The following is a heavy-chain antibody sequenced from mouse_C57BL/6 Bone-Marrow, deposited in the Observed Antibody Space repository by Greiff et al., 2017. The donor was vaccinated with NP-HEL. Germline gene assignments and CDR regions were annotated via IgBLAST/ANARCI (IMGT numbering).Heavy chain of an antibody. CDR2: IHPNSGST. J-gene: IGHJ2*01. CDR1: GYTFTSYW. Sequence: VQLQQPGAELVKPGASVKLSCKASGYTFTSYWMHWVKQRPGQGLEWIGMIHPNSGSTNYNEKFKSKATLTVDKSSSTAYMQLSSLTSEDSAVYYCASPEGYFDYWGQGTTLTVSS. CDR3: ASPEGYFDY. V-gene: IGHV1-64*01.